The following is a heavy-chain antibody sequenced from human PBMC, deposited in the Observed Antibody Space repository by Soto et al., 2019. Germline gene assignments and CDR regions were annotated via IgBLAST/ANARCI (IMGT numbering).Heavy chain of an antibody. CDR3: ARRVYDTRLDYLYFDF. J-gene: IGHJ4*02. CDR1: GVSISSGNW. CDR2: IFHDGTA. V-gene: IGHV4-4*02. D-gene: IGHD3-16*01. Sequence: TSETLSLTCTVSGVSISSGNWWTWVRQSPRKGLEYIGEIFHDGTANYFPSFERRVAMSVDKSKNQFSLKLTSVTAADAAIYYCARRVYDTRLDYLYFDFWGQGVQVTVSS.